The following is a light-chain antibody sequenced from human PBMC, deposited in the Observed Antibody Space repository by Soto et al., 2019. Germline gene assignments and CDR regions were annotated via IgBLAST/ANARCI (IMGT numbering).Light chain of an antibody. Sequence: DIPMTQSPSTLSASVGDRVTITCRASQSISSWWAWYQQKPGKAPKLLIYKASSLESGVPSRFSGSGSGTEFTLTISRLQPDDFAPYYCQQYNSYSGFTFGPGTKVDIK. CDR3: QQYNSYSGFT. J-gene: IGKJ3*01. CDR1: QSISSW. V-gene: IGKV1-5*03. CDR2: KAS.